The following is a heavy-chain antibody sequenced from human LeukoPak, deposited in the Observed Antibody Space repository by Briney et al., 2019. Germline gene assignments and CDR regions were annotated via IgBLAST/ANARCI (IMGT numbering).Heavy chain of an antibody. V-gene: IGHV1-69*13. CDR1: GYTFTGYY. D-gene: IGHD3-10*01. Sequence: GASVKVSCKASGYTFTGYYMHWVRQAPGQGLEWMGGIIPIFGTANYAQKFQGRVTITADESTSTAYMELSSLRSEDTAVYYCAKTGMVRGVIYYYYYMDVWGKGTTVTISS. J-gene: IGHJ6*03. CDR3: AKTGMVRGVIYYYYYMDV. CDR2: IIPIFGTA.